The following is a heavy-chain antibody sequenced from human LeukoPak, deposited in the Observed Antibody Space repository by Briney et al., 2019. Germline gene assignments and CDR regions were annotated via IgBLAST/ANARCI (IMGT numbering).Heavy chain of an antibody. CDR3: ARGVRITMVRGAVHDY. J-gene: IGHJ4*02. Sequence: SETLSLTCAVYGGSFSGYYWSWIRQPPGKGLEWIGEINHSGSTNYNTSLKSRVTISVDTSKNQFSLKLSSVTAADTAVYYCARGVRITMVRGAVHDYWGQGTLVTVSS. D-gene: IGHD3-10*01. CDR2: INHSGST. V-gene: IGHV4-34*01. CDR1: GGSFSGYY.